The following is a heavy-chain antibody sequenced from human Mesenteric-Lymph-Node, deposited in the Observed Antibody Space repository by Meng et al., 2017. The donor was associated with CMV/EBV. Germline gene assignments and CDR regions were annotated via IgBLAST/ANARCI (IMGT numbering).Heavy chain of an antibody. CDR2: SSSRSSNT. V-gene: IGHV3-21*01. J-gene: IGHJ3*02. D-gene: IGHD6-19*01. CDR1: GFTFNKYE. Sequence: GESLKISCAASGFTFNKYEMNWVRQAPGKGLEWVSSSSSRSSNTYYADSMKGRFTISRDNAKNSLYLQMNSLRAEDTAVYYCARDRSSGWFDAFDIWGQGTMVTVSS. CDR3: ARDRSSGWFDAFDI.